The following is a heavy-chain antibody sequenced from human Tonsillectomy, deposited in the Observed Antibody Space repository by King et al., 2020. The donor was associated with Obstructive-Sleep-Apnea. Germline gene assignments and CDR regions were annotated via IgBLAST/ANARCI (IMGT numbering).Heavy chain of an antibody. Sequence: QLVQSGGGVVQPGRSLRLSCAASGFTFTSYSIQWVRQAPGKGLEWVAVISHDANNKNYADSVKGRFALSRDNSKNVWYLQMNSLRPEDTAMYYCARDLAGPFGVVIFPAGFDPWGQGTLVTVSS. CDR3: ARDLAGPFGVVIFPAGFDP. CDR1: GFTFTSYS. CDR2: ISHDANNK. V-gene: IGHV3-30*03. D-gene: IGHD3-3*01. J-gene: IGHJ5*02.